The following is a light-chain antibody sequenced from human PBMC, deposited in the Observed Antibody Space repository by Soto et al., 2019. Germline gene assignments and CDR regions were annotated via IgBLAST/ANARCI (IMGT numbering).Light chain of an antibody. Sequence: EIVLTQSPGTLSLSPGARATLSCRASQSVSSSNLAWYQQKPGQAPRLLIYGASSRATGIPDRFSGSGSGTDFTLTISRLEPEDFAVCYCQQYGVSQGPFGGGTKVDSK. V-gene: IGKV3-20*01. CDR2: GAS. CDR1: QSVSSSN. CDR3: QQYGVSQGP. J-gene: IGKJ4*01.